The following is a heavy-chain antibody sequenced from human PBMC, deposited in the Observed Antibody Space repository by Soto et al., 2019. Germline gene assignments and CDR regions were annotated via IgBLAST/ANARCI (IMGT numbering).Heavy chain of an antibody. CDR2: ISGSGGRT. CDR1: GLTFINYA. CDR3: ASGGYCSSTSCYGGMDV. J-gene: IGHJ6*02. D-gene: IGHD2-2*03. V-gene: IGHV3-23*01. Sequence: SGVPLRHPSTASGLTFINYAMHAISKIRQATGKGMAWVSVISGSGGRTNHADPVKGRFTVSRDNSKSTLYLQMNSLRAEDTAVYYCASGGYCSSTSCYGGMDVWGQGTTVTVS.